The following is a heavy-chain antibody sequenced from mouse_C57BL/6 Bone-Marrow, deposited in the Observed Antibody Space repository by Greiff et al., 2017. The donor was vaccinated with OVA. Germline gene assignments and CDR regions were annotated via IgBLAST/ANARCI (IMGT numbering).Heavy chain of an antibody. CDR1: GYAFSSSW. J-gene: IGHJ2*01. CDR2: IYPGDGDT. CDR3: ARRGDY. Sequence: VQLQQSGPELVKPGASVKISCKASGYAFSSSWMNWVKQRPGKGLEWIGRIYPGDGDTNYNGKFKGKATLTADKSSGTAYMQLSSLTSEDSAVYFCARRGDYWGQGTTLTVSS. V-gene: IGHV1-82*01.